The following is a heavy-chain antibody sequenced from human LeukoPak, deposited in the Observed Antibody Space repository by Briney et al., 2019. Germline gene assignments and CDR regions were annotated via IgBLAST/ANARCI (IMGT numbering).Heavy chain of an antibody. J-gene: IGHJ4*02. CDR1: GFTFSSYG. V-gene: IGHV3-48*04. CDR2: IRSSGSTI. Sequence: PGGSLRLSCAASGFTFSSYGMHWVRQAPGKGLEWISYIRSSGSTIYYADSVKGRFTISRDNAKNSLSLQMNSLRAEDTAVYYCARHVWPGTAYFDDWGPGTLVTVSS. D-gene: IGHD1-26*01. CDR3: ARHVWPGTAYFDD.